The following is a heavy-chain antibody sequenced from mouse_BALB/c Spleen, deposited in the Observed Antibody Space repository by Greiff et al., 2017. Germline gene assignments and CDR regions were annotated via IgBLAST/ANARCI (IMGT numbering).Heavy chain of an antibody. Sequence: EVKLMESGGGLVKPGGSLKLSCAASGFAFSSYDMSWVRQTPEKRLEWVAYISSGGGSTYYPDTVKGRFTISRDNAKNTLYLQMSSLKSEDTAMYYCARQGDGYYYGSSYFADWGQGTLVTVSA. D-gene: IGHD1-1*01. CDR2: ISSGGGST. CDR3: ARQGDGYYYGSSYFAD. V-gene: IGHV5-12-1*01. CDR1: GFAFSSYD. J-gene: IGHJ3*01.